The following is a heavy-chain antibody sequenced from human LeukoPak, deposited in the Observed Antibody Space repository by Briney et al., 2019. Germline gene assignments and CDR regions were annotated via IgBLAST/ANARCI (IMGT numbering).Heavy chain of an antibody. CDR2: MNPNSGNT. CDR3: ARVIWSGGTRSLYYFDY. J-gene: IGHJ4*02. Sequence: ASVKVSCKASGYTFTSYDINWVRQATGQGLEWTGWMNPNSGNTGYAQKFQGRVTITRNTSISTAYMELSSLRSEDTAVYYCARVIWSGGTRSLYYFDYWGQGTLVTVSS. CDR1: GYTFTSYD. V-gene: IGHV1-8*03. D-gene: IGHD3-10*01.